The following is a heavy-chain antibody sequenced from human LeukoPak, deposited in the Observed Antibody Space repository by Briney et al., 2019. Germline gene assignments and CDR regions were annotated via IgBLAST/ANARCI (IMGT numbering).Heavy chain of an antibody. J-gene: IGHJ4*02. CDR2: IASSGTPR. V-gene: IGHV3-48*03. CDR3: ALLAVASDFDY. D-gene: IGHD6-19*01. Sequence: GGSLRLSCAASGFSFSSCAMHWVRQAPGKGLEWVSNIASSGTPRYYADSVKGRFSISRDNAKNSLYLQMNSLRVEDTAVYYCALLAVASDFDYWGQGALVTVSS. CDR1: GFSFSSCA.